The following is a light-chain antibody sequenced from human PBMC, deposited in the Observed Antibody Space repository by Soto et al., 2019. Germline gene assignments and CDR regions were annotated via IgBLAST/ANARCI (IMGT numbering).Light chain of an antibody. CDR3: SSYAGSNNF. V-gene: IGLV2-8*01. CDR2: EVN. J-gene: IGLJ2*01. CDR1: SSDVGGYNY. Sequence: QSVLTQPPSASGSPGQSVTISCTGTSSDVGGYNYVSWYQQHPGKAPKLMIYEVNKRPSGVPDRFSGSKSGSTASLTVSGLQADDEADYYCSSYAGSNNFFGGGTKVTVL.